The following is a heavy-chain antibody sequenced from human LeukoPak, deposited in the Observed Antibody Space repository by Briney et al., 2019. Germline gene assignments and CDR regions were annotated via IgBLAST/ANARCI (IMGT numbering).Heavy chain of an antibody. CDR2: ISSSSTHK. D-gene: IGHD2-2*01. J-gene: IGHJ5*02. Sequence: GGSLRLSCAASGFTLDSYTMNWLRQAPGKGLGWVSSISSSSTHKYYADSVEGRFTISRDDAKNSIYLHMNSLRAEDTAVYYCARDPSEVPTAVNWFDPWGQGTLATVSS. CDR3: ARDPSEVPTAVNWFDP. CDR1: GFTLDSYT. V-gene: IGHV3-21*06.